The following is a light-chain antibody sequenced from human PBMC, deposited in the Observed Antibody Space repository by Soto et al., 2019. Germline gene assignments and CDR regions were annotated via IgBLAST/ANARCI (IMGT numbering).Light chain of an antibody. Sequence: QAVVTQSPSASASLGASVKLTCTLSSGHSNYAIAWHQQQPEKGPRYLMKLNSDGSHSKGDGIPDRFSGSSSGAERYLTISSLQSDDEADYYCQTWGTGIRVFGGGTKLTVL. V-gene: IGLV4-69*01. CDR2: LNSDGSH. J-gene: IGLJ2*01. CDR1: SGHSNYA. CDR3: QTWGTGIRV.